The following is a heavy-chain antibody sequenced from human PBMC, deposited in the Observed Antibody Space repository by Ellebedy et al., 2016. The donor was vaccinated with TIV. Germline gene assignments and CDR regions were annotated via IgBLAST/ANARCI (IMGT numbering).Heavy chain of an antibody. D-gene: IGHD6-19*01. J-gene: IGHJ4*02. CDR2: ISGSGGST. CDR1: GFTFSSYW. V-gene: IGHV3-23*01. CDR3: ANLIAVAGTPFDY. Sequence: GESLKISCAASGFTFSSYWMSWVRQAPGKGLEWVSAISGSGGSTYYADSVKGRFTISRDNSKNTLYLQMNSLRAEDTAVYYCANLIAVAGTPFDYWGQGTLVTVSS.